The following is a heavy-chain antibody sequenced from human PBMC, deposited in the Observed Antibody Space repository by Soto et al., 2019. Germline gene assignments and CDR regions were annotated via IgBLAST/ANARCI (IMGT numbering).Heavy chain of an antibody. CDR1: GFSFNNNA. CDR3: AGDRGSSGYDYADN. V-gene: IGHV3-30*04. Sequence: QVQLVESGGGVVQPGRSLRLSCTASGFSFNNNAMHWVRQAPGKGLEWVAVISFDGRNEYYADSVKGRFTISRDNSKDTIYLQVNSLRAEDTDVYYCAGDRGSSGYDYADNWGQGTLVTVSS. D-gene: IGHD5-12*01. J-gene: IGHJ4*02. CDR2: ISFDGRNE.